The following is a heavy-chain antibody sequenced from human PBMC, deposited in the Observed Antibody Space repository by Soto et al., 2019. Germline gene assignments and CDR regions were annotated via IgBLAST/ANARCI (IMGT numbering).Heavy chain of an antibody. CDR1: GFTFSDFH. V-gene: IGHV3-11*01. CDR2: ISSSGDTI. CDR3: VRDRRISGIYRRLDY. Sequence: PGGSLRLSCAAYGFTFSDFHMTWIRQAPGKGLELVAYISSSGDTISYGDSVKGRVTISRDNDRDSLFLQMSSLRPEDTAVYYCVRDRRISGIYRRLDYWGRGTLVTVSS. J-gene: IGHJ4*02. D-gene: IGHD1-20*01.